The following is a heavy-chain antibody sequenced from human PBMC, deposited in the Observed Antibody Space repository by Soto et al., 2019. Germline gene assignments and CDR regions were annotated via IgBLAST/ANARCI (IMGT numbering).Heavy chain of an antibody. V-gene: IGHV1-18*01. CDR2: FSACKGNT. J-gene: IGHJ5*02. Sequence: VQLVQSGAEVKKTGASVKVSFKASGYTFTSYGISWVGQAPGKGLVWMGWFSACKGNTNYAQKLQGRVTMTTDTSTSTAYMELRRLRSDDTAVYYCARDFTGLNLGELSPWGQGTLVTVSS. CDR1: GYTFTSYG. CDR3: ARDFTGLNLGELSP. D-gene: IGHD3-16*02.